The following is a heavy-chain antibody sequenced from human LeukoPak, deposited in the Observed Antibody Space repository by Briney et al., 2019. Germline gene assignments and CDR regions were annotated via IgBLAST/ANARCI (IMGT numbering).Heavy chain of an antibody. CDR3: ARVRHDPLEYGYYMDV. J-gene: IGHJ6*03. V-gene: IGHV4-59*12. D-gene: IGHD3-3*01. CDR2: ISSSGNS. Sequence: SETLSLTCTVSGDSISDFYWTWIRQTPGKGLEWIGFISSSGNSNYSPSLESRVSFSLDTSKSQFSLSLKSVTAADTGVYYCARVRHDPLEYGYYMDVWGKGTTVTVSS. CDR1: GDSISDFY.